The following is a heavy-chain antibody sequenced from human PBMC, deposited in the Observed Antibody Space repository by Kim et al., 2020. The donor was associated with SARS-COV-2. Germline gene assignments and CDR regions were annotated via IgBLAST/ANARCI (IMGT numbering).Heavy chain of an antibody. CDR3: ARGGLPRGTDYYGPNWFDP. CDR2: IIPIFGTA. J-gene: IGHJ5*02. CDR1: GGTFSSYA. V-gene: IGHV1-69*13. D-gene: IGHD3-10*01. Sequence: SVKVSCKASGGTFSSYAISWVRQAPGQGLEWMGGIIPIFGTANYAQKFQGRVTITADESTSTAYMELSSLRSEDTAVYYCARGGLPRGTDYYGPNWFDPWGQGTLVTVSS.